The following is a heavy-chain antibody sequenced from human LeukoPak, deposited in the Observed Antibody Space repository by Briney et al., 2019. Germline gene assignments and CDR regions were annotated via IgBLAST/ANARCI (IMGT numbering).Heavy chain of an antibody. CDR1: GYTFSGHY. D-gene: IGHD5-18*01. J-gene: IGHJ5*02. CDR2: MHPTGGST. Sequence: ASVKLSCKASGYTFSGHYIHWVRQAPGQGLEWMGVMHPTGGSTNYAQRFEGRVTMTRDTSTSTVYMDLRSLTSEDTAVYYCARDDFDTAMVYNYFDPWGQGTLVTVSS. V-gene: IGHV1-46*01. CDR3: ARDDFDTAMVYNYFDP.